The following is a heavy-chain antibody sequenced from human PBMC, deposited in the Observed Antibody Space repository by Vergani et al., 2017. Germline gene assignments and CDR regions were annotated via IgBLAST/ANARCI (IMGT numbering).Heavy chain of an antibody. V-gene: IGHV3-11*01. CDR3: ARDRYCSGGSCNYYYYYMDV. D-gene: IGHD2-15*01. CDR1: GFTFSDYY. CDR2: ISSSGSTI. Sequence: QVQLVESGGGLVKPGGSLRLSCAASGFTFSDYYLSWIRQAPGKGLEWVSYISSSGSTIYYADSVKGRFTISRDNAKNSLYLQMNSLRAEDTAVYYCARDRYCSGGSCNYYYYYMDVWGKGTTVTVSS. J-gene: IGHJ6*03.